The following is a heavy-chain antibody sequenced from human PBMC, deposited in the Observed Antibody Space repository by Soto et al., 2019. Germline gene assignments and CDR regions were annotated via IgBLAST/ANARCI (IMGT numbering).Heavy chain of an antibody. Sequence: PSETLSLTCTVSGVSISPYYWSWIRQPPGKGLEWIGNIHYSGSTDYNPSLNSRVTISVDTSKNQFPLTVTSVTAADTAVYYCARRYGSCFDYWGQGTLVTVSS. CDR2: IHYSGST. D-gene: IGHD5-18*01. J-gene: IGHJ4*02. V-gene: IGHV4-59*08. CDR3: ARRYGSCFDY. CDR1: GVSISPYY.